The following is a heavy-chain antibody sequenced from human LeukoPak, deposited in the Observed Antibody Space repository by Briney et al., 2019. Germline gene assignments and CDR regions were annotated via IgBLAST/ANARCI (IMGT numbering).Heavy chain of an antibody. D-gene: IGHD4-17*01. CDR2: ISSSSSYI. CDR1: GFTFSSYS. Sequence: GGSLRLSCAASGFTFSSYSMNWVRQAPGRGLEWVSSISSSSSYIYYADSVKGRFTISRDNAKNSLYLQMNSLRSEDTAVYYCARANPTTVTPDDAFDIWGQGTMVTVSS. V-gene: IGHV3-21*04. CDR3: ARANPTTVTPDDAFDI. J-gene: IGHJ3*02.